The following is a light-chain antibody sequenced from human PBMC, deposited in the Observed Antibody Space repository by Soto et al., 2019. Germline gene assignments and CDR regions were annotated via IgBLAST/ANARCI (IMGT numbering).Light chain of an antibody. J-gene: IGKJ1*01. CDR2: GVS. CDR3: QQYGGSPTWT. CDR1: QSVSSSY. V-gene: IGKV3-20*01. Sequence: EIVLTQSPGTLSLSPGERATLSCRASQSVSSSYLAWYQQKPGQAPRLLMYGVSSRATGIPDRFSGSGFGTDFTLTISRLEPEDFAVYYCQQYGGSPTWTFGQGTKV.